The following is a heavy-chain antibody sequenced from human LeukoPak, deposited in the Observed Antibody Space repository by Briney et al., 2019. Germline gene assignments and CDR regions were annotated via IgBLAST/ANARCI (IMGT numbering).Heavy chain of an antibody. J-gene: IGHJ4*02. CDR2: IYYSGTT. Sequence: PSETLSLTCIVSDDSISSGDYYWSWIRQPPGKGLEWIGYIYYSGTTYYNPSLKSRVTISVDTSKNQFFLKLSFVTAADTAMYYCARRSDHDNSQFDYWGQGTLVTVSS. CDR3: ARRSDHDNSQFDY. V-gene: IGHV4-30-4*08. D-gene: IGHD4-23*01. CDR1: DDSISSGDYY.